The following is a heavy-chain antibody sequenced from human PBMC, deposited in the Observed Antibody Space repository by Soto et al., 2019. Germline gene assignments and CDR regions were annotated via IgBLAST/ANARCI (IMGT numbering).Heavy chain of an antibody. J-gene: IGHJ4*01. CDR2: ISHSGST. V-gene: IGHV4-31*03. CDR1: GGSISCGGYY. Sequence: QVQLQESGPGLVQPSQTLSLTCTVSGGSISCGGYYWSWIRQHPGTGLEWMRHISHSGSTYYNTSLKSRVTISVGTSRNQLSLIVNAVTAADTAVYYCARGVLHGGQGTLVTVSS. CDR3: ARGVLH.